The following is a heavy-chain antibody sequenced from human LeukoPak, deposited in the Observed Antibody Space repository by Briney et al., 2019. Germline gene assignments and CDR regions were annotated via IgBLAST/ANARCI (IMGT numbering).Heavy chain of an antibody. D-gene: IGHD5-12*01. CDR3: ARDGIVATMAVSYYYGMDV. Sequence: GASVKVSCKASGYTFTGYYMHWVRQAPGQGLEWMGWINPNSDGTNYAQKFQGRVTMTRDTSISTAYMELSRLRSDDTAVYYCARDGIVATMAVSYYYGMDVWGQGTTVTVSS. V-gene: IGHV1-2*02. CDR1: GYTFTGYY. J-gene: IGHJ6*02. CDR2: INPNSDGT.